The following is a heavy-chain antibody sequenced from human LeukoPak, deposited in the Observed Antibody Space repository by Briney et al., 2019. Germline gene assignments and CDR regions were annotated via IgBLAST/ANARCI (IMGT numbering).Heavy chain of an antibody. CDR1: GLTFSFSA. D-gene: IGHD1-26*01. CDR2: ISGNGNTI. V-gene: IGHV3-48*01. Sequence: PGGSLRLSCATSGLTFSFSAMNWVRQAPGKGLEWISFISGNGNTIYYSDSVKGRFTISRDNGKNSLYLQMDGLRAEDTAVYYCARDRGDSLVGADFDSWGQGTLVTVSS. J-gene: IGHJ4*02. CDR3: ARDRGDSLVGADFDS.